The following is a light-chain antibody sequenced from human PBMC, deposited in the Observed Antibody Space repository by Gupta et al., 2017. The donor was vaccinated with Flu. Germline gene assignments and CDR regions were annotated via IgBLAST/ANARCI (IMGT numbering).Light chain of an antibody. CDR2: KGS. J-gene: IGKJ3*01. CDR1: RTNINTY. V-gene: IGKV3D-20*02. CDR3: QHRSSAFFT. Sequence: LSSRAGRTNINTYLAWYQQKPGQAPRVLIYKGSERDAGLPYRFSGSGSGTDFTLTISRLEPDDFAVYYCQHRSSAFFTFGPGTKV.